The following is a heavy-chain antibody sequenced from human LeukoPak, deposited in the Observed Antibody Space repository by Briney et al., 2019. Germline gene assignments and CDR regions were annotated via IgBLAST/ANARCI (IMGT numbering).Heavy chain of an antibody. CDR3: ATGARYSSSETTFDY. Sequence: PGGSLTLSCAASGFTFSSYAMSWVRQAPGKGLEWVSGLSGSGSSTYYADSAKDRFIISRDNSKNTLYLQMSSLRAEDTALYYCATGARYSSSETTFDYWGQGTLVTVSS. CDR1: GFTFSSYA. CDR2: LSGSGSST. J-gene: IGHJ4*02. D-gene: IGHD6-13*01. V-gene: IGHV3-23*01.